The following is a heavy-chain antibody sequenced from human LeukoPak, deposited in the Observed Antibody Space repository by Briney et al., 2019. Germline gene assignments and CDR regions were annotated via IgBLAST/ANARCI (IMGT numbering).Heavy chain of an antibody. CDR3: ARAATFGGVIVP. CDR2: IYYSGST. CDR1: GGSISSGDYY. Sequence: PSETLSLTCTVSGGSISSGDYYWSWIRQPPGKGLEWIGYIYYSGSTYYNPSLKSRVTISVDTSKNQFSLKLSSVTAADTAVYYCARAATFGGVIVPWGQGTLVTVSS. J-gene: IGHJ4*02. D-gene: IGHD3-16*02. V-gene: IGHV4-30-4*01.